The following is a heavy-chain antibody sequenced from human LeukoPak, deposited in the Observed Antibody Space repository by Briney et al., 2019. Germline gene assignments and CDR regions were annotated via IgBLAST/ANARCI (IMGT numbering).Heavy chain of an antibody. Sequence: ASVSVSCKASGYTFTGYYMHWVRQAPGQGLEWMGWINPNSGGTNYAQKFQGRVTMTRDTSISTAYMELSRLRSDDTAVYYCARDLRDYGDYTLRDYWGQGTLVTVSS. CDR3: ARDLRDYGDYTLRDY. CDR1: GYTFTGYY. D-gene: IGHD4-17*01. CDR2: INPNSGGT. V-gene: IGHV1-2*02. J-gene: IGHJ4*02.